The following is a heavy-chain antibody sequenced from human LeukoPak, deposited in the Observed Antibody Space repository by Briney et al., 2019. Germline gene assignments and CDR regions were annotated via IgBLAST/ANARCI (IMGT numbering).Heavy chain of an antibody. CDR1: GFTFSTYG. D-gene: IGHD5-24*01. CDR3: ARDTRDGYNFRFDY. CDR2: IGGGGADK. Sequence: GGSLRLSCVASGFTFSTYGMKWVRQAPGKGLEWVSSIGGGGADKYYADSVRGRFTISRDNAKNSLYLQMNSLRAEDTAVYYCARDTRDGYNFRFDYWGQGTLVTVSS. J-gene: IGHJ4*02. V-gene: IGHV3-21*01.